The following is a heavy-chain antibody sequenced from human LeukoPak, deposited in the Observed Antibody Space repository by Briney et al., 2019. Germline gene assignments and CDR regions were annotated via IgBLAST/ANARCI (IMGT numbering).Heavy chain of an antibody. CDR2: INPNSGDT. V-gene: IGHV1-2*02. CDR1: GYTFTGYY. D-gene: IGHD3-16*01. J-gene: IGHJ4*02. CDR3: ATQRGSYLWGTDFDY. Sequence: GASVKVSCKASGYTFTGYYLHWVRQPPGQGLEWMGWINPNSGDTNYSQKFQGRVTMTRDTSISTAYMELSRLRSDDTAVYYCATQRGSYLWGTDFDYWGQGTLVTVSS.